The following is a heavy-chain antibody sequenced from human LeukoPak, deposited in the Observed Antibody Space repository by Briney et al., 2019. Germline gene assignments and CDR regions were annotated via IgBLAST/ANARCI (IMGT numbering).Heavy chain of an antibody. Sequence: ASVKVSCKASGYTFTGYYMHWVRQAPGQRLEWMGRINPNSGGTNYAQKFQGRVTMTRDTSISTAYMELSRLRSDDTAVYYCARAQTYYYDSSGYYYSDYWGQGTLVTVSS. CDR1: GYTFTGYY. D-gene: IGHD3-22*01. CDR2: INPNSGGT. CDR3: ARAQTYYYDSSGYYYSDY. V-gene: IGHV1-2*06. J-gene: IGHJ4*02.